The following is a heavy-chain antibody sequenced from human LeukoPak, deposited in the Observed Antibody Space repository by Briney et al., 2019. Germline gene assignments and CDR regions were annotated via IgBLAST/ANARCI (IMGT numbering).Heavy chain of an antibody. J-gene: IGHJ4*02. Sequence: SETLSLTCTVSGGSISSGNYYWGWIRQPPGKGLEWIGEINHSGSTNYNPSLKSRVTISVDTSKNQFSLKLSSVTAADTAVYYCARGARWHYYFDYWGQGTLVTVSS. D-gene: IGHD4-23*01. CDR3: ARGARWHYYFDY. CDR2: INHSGST. V-gene: IGHV4-39*07. CDR1: GGSISSGNYY.